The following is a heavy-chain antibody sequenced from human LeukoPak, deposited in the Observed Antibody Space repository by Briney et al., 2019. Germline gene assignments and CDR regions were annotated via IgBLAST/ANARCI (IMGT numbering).Heavy chain of an antibody. J-gene: IGHJ3*02. D-gene: IGHD4-17*01. V-gene: IGHV1-69*11. CDR2: IIAILSQA. CDR1: GGALSSYG. Sequence: GASVKVPCKASGGALSSYGITWVRQAPGQGLEWMGRIIAILSQANYAQKFRGRVSITADESTTTAYLELSRLRSEDTAVYYCATGGDYRDAFDMWGQGTMVTVSS. CDR3: ATGGDYRDAFDM.